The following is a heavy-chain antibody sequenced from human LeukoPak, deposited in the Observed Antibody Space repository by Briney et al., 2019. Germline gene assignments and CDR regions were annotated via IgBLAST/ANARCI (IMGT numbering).Heavy chain of an antibody. CDR2: IDPNGGRT. Sequence: ASVKASCKASGYTFANYYMYWVRQAPGQGLEWMGAIDPNGGRTSYAQKFQDRVTMTRDTSTTTVYMDLSSLRSEDTAVYYCARGSYISGQRGPNDCWGQGTLVTVSS. J-gene: IGHJ4*02. D-gene: IGHD6-19*01. V-gene: IGHV1-46*01. CDR1: GYTFANYY. CDR3: ARGSYISGQRGPNDC.